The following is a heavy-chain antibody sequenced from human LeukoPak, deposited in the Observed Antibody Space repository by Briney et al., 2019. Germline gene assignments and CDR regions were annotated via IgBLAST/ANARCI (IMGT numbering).Heavy chain of an antibody. V-gene: IGHV3-48*01. J-gene: IGHJ4*02. CDR1: GFTFSSYS. Sequence: QAGGSLRLSCAASGFTFSSYSMNWVRQAPGKGLEWVSYISSSSSTIYYADSVKGRFTISRDNAKNSLYLQMNSLRAEDTAVYYCACVEYYGNFDYWGQGTLVTVSS. CDR2: ISSSSSTI. D-gene: IGHD3-3*01. CDR3: ACVEYYGNFDY.